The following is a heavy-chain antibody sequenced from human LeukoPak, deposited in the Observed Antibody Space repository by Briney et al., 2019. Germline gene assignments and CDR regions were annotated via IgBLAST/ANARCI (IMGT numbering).Heavy chain of an antibody. CDR2: VYTSGST. CDR1: GGSISSGSYY. Sequence: SQTLSLTCTVSGGSISSGSYYWSWIRQPAGKGLEWIGRVYTSGSTTYSPSLKSRLTLSLDTSKNQFSLNLSSVTAADTAVYYCARDSGLTTGPFDIWGQGTMVTVSS. J-gene: IGHJ3*02. D-gene: IGHD1-14*01. CDR3: ARDSGLTTGPFDI. V-gene: IGHV4-61*02.